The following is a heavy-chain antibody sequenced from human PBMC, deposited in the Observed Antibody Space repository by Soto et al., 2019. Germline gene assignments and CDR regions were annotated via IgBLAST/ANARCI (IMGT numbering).Heavy chain of an antibody. V-gene: IGHV3-30-3*01. CDR2: ISYDGSNK. Sequence: GGSLRLSXAASGFTFSSYAMHWVRQAPGKGLEWVAVISYDGSNKYYADSVKGRFTISRDNSKNTLYLQMNSLRAEDTAVYYCARPALGEDDAFDIWGQGTMVTVSS. CDR1: GFTFSSYA. CDR3: ARPALGEDDAFDI. D-gene: IGHD3-16*01. J-gene: IGHJ3*02.